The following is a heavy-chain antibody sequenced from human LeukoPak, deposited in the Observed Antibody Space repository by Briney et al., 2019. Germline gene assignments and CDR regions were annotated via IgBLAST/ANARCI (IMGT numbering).Heavy chain of an antibody. CDR3: AREADSSDYQFDY. CDR2: ISSSSSYI. Sequence: GESLRPSCAASGFTFSSYSMNWVRQAPGKGLEWVSSISSSSSYIYYADSVKGRFTISRDNAKNSLYLQMNSLRAEDTAVYYCAREADSSDYQFDYWGQGTLVTVSS. V-gene: IGHV3-21*01. J-gene: IGHJ4*02. D-gene: IGHD3-22*01. CDR1: GFTFSSYS.